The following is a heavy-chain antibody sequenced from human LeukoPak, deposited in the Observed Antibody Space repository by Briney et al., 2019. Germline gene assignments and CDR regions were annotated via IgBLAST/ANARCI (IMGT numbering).Heavy chain of an antibody. V-gene: IGHV3-74*01. CDR3: ARVPREWRSSSGAIDY. CDR2: INSDGRST. D-gene: IGHD6-6*01. CDR1: GFTFSSYW. J-gene: IGHJ4*02. Sequence: GGSLRLSCAASGFTFSSYWMHWVRQAPGKGLVWVSRINSDGRSTSYAASVKGRFTISRDNAKNTLYLQMSSLRAEDTAVYYCARVPREWRSSSGAIDYWGQGTLVTVSS.